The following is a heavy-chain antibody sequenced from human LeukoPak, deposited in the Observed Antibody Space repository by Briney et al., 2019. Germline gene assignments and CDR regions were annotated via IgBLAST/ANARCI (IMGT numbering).Heavy chain of an antibody. CDR1: GASISSYS. J-gene: IGHJ6*02. Sequence: TPSETLSLTCTVSGASISSYSWSWIRQPPGKGLGWIGYIYYSGSTNYNRSLESRVTISVDTSKNQFSLKLSSVTAADTAVYYCARDRGYDFWSGYYPAPGDYYYGMDVWGQGTTVTVSS. V-gene: IGHV4-59*01. CDR2: IYYSGST. D-gene: IGHD3-3*01. CDR3: ARDRGYDFWSGYYPAPGDYYYGMDV.